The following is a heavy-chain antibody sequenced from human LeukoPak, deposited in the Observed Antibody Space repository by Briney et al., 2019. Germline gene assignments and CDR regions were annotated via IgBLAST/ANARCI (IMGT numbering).Heavy chain of an antibody. Sequence: HAGGSLRLSRTTSGFTFGDYAMSWVRQAPGKGLERVGFIRSKAHGGTTEYAASVKGRFIISRDDSKSIAYLQMNSLKSEDTAVYYCTGGHFWSGYTLFHYYYYMDVWGKGTTVTVSS. CDR2: IRSKAHGGTT. CDR1: GFTFGDYA. J-gene: IGHJ6*03. D-gene: IGHD3-3*02. CDR3: TGGHFWSGYTLFHYYYYMDV. V-gene: IGHV3-49*04.